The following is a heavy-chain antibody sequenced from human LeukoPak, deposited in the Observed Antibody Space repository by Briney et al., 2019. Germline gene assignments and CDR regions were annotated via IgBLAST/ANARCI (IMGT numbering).Heavy chain of an antibody. V-gene: IGHV3-74*01. CDR1: GFTFSSYW. CDR2: ISSDGSST. Sequence: PGGSLRLSCAASGFTFSSYWMHWVRQAPGKGLVWVSRISSDGSSTNYADSVKGRFTISRDNAKNTLYLHMNSLTSEDTAVYYCARVSNWNYNYWGQGTLVTVSS. D-gene: IGHD1-7*01. J-gene: IGHJ4*02. CDR3: ARVSNWNYNY.